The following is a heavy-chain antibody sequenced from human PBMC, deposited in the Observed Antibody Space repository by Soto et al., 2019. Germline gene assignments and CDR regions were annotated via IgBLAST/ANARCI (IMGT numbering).Heavy chain of an antibody. V-gene: IGHV3-23*01. D-gene: IGHD7-27*01. CDR3: STGRQMGY. Sequence: EVQVLESGGDLVQPGGSLRLSCAASGFTFSNYAMTWVRQAPGKGLEWVSTISGSGDSIYYAHSVKGRFTISRDKSKNTLYLQMNSLRANDWAVYYCSTGRQMGYWGQGTLVIVSS. J-gene: IGHJ4*02. CDR1: GFTFSNYA. CDR2: ISGSGDSI.